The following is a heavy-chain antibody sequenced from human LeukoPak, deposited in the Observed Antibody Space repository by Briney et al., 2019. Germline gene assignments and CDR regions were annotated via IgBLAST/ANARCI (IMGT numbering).Heavy chain of an antibody. CDR1: GGSISSGSYY. J-gene: IGHJ6*03. CDR3: ARAVGSGSFQTYYYYMDV. V-gene: IGHV4-61*02. Sequence: SQTLSLTCTVSGGSISSGSYYWSWIRQPAGKGLEWIGRIYTSGSTNYNPSLKSRVTMSVDTSKNQFSLKLSSVTAADTAVYYCARAVGSGSFQTYYYYMDVWGKGTTVTISS. D-gene: IGHD3-10*01. CDR2: IYTSGST.